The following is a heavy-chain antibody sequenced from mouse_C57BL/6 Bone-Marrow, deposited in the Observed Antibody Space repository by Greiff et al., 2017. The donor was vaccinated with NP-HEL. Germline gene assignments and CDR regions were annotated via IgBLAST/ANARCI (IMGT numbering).Heavy chain of an antibody. CDR2: INPNNGGN. CDR1: GYTFTDYY. J-gene: IGHJ4*01. Sequence: EVQLQQSGPELVKPGASVKISCKASGYTFTDYYMNWVKQSHGKSLEWIGDINPNNGGNSYNQKFKGKATLTVDKSSSTAYMQLRSLTSEDSAVYYSARATFDEYDGAMELWGRGTAVTVSS. V-gene: IGHV1-26*01. CDR3: ARATFDEYDGAMEL. D-gene: IGHD2-4*01.